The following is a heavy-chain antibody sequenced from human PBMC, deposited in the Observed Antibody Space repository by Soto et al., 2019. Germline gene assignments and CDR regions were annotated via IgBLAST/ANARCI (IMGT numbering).Heavy chain of an antibody. CDR1: GYTFTGYY. V-gene: IGHV1-2*02. J-gene: IGHJ6*02. CDR2: INPNSGGT. CDR3: ARDQREYRLPIYGMDV. Sequence: ASVKVSCKASGYTFTGYYMHWVRQAPGQGLEWMGWINPNSGGTNYAQKFQGRVTMTGDTSISTAYMELSRLRSDDTAVYYCARDQREYRLPIYGMDVWGQGTTVTVSS. D-gene: IGHD2-2*01.